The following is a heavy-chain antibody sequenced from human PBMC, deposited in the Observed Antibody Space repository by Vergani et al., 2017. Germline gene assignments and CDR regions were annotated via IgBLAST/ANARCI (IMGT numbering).Heavy chain of an antibody. Sequence: EVQLLESGGDLVQPGGSLRLSCVASGFSFRNAWMNWVRRTPGKGLEWVGRIKSTFDRGTTDYAAAVKGRFTISRDDSKNTLFLQMNGLKTEDIGVYYCTTDPRYCGDGSCYWLRDHHYYGMDVWGQXP. J-gene: IGHJ6*02. D-gene: IGHD2-21*01. CDR3: TTDPRYCGDGSCYWLRDHHYYGMDV. CDR2: IKSTFDRGTT. CDR1: GFSFRNAW. V-gene: IGHV3-15*07.